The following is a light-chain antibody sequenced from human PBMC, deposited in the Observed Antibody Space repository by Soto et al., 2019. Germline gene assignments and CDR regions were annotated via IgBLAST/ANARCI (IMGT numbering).Light chain of an antibody. CDR2: DTS. J-gene: IGLJ2*01. CDR1: TGAVTSGHY. Sequence: QAVVTQEPSLTVSPGGTVTLTCGSSTGAVTSGHYPYWFQQKPGQAPRTLIYDTSNKHSWTPARFSGSRLGGKAALTLSGAQPEDEAEYYCLLSYSGADVVVGGGTKLTVL. V-gene: IGLV7-46*01. CDR3: LLSYSGADVV.